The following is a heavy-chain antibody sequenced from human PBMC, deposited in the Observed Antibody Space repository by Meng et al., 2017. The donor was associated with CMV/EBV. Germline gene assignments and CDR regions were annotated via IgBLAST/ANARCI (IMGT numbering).Heavy chain of an antibody. Sequence: GESLKISCAASGFTFSSYEMNWVRQAPGKGLEWVSYISSSGSTIYYADSVKGRFTTSRDNAKNSLYLQMNSLRAEDTAVYYCARDRTGTLYYYYGMDVWGQGTTVTVSS. CDR2: ISSSGSTI. D-gene: IGHD1-7*01. CDR1: GFTFSSYE. J-gene: IGHJ6*02. CDR3: ARDRTGTLYYYYGMDV. V-gene: IGHV3-48*03.